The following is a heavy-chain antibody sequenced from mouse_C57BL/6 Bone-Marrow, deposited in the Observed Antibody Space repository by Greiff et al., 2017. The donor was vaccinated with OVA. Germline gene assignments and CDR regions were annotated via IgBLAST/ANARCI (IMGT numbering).Heavy chain of an antibody. CDR3: ARWSYYGNYGWYFDV. J-gene: IGHJ1*03. CDR1: GYTFTSYW. CDR2: IHPNSGST. V-gene: IGHV1-64*01. Sequence: QVQLQQPGAELVKPGASVKLSCKASGYTFTSYWMHWVKQRPGQGLEWIGMIHPNSGSTNYNEKFKSKATLTVDKSSSTAYMQLSSLTSEDSAVYYCARWSYYGNYGWYFDVWGTGTTVTVSS. D-gene: IGHD2-1*01.